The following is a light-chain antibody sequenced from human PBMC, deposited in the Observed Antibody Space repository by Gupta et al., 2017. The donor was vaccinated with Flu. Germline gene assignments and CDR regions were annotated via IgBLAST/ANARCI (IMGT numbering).Light chain of an antibody. J-gene: IGLJ2*01. Sequence: QAALTHPASVSGSPAQSITVSCTGTARDIGGYDYVSWHQQHPGKVPRLLIYAVSVRHSGVSSRFSGSKSGYTASLTISGLQPEDEAHYYCSSFTASSTVVFGGGTKVTVL. V-gene: IGLV2-14*03. CDR1: ARDIGGYDY. CDR2: AVS. CDR3: SSFTASSTVV.